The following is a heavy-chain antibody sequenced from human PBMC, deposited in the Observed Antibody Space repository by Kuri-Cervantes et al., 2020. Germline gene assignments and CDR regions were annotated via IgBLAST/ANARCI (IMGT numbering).Heavy chain of an antibody. D-gene: IGHD6-6*01. CDR3: ARGGGSSSGAY. CDR1: GYTFVGYY. CDR2: ISAYNENT. V-gene: IGHV1-18*04. J-gene: IGHJ4*02. Sequence: ASVKVSCKASGYTFVGYYIHWVRQAPGQGLEWMGWISAYNENTIYAQKFQGRVTMTTDTSTNTGYMELRGLRSDDTAVYYCARGGGSSSGAYWGQGTLVTVSS.